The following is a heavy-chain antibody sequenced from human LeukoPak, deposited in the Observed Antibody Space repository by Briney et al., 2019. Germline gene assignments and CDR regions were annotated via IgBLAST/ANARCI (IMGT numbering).Heavy chain of an antibody. D-gene: IGHD2-8*02. CDR3: ARRGVRFALIDY. Sequence: SETLSLTCTVSGGSVNSGTYYWSWIRQPPGKGLEWIGNIYYSGSAYYNPSLKSRVTMSVDTSKNQFSLKLSSVTAADTAVYYCARRGVRFALIDYWGQGTLVTVSS. CDR2: IYYSGSA. V-gene: IGHV4-39*01. CDR1: GGSVNSGTYY. J-gene: IGHJ4*02.